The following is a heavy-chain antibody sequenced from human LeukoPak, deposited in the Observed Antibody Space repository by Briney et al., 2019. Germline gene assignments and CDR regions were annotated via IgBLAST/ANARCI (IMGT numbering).Heavy chain of an antibody. J-gene: IGHJ4*02. V-gene: IGHV4-34*01. CDR2: INHSGST. CDR3: ARGGTLMVPFDY. D-gene: IGHD2-8*01. CDR1: GGSFSGYY. Sequence: SETLSLTCAVYGGSFSGYYWSWIRQPPGKGLEWIGEINHSGSTNYNPSLKSRVTISVDTSKNQFSLKLSSVTAAGTAVYYCARGGTLMVPFDYWGQGTLVTVSS.